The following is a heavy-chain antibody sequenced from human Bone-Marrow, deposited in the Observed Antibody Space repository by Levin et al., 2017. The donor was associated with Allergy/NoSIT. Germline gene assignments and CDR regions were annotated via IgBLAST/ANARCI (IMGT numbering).Heavy chain of an antibody. Sequence: PGGSLRLSFAASGLTFTNAWMNWVRQAPGKGLEWVGLIKTHADGGTIDYAAPVKGRFTISRDDSINTLYLHMNSLKTEDTAVYYCASGDFDVWSGYYSFEYWGQGTLVNVSS. D-gene: IGHD3-3*01. V-gene: IGHV3-15*01. J-gene: IGHJ4*02. CDR3: ASGDFDVWSGYYSFEY. CDR2: IKTHADGGTI. CDR1: GLTFTNAW.